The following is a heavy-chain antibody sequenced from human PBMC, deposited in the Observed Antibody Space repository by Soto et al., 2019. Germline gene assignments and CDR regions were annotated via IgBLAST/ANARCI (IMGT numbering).Heavy chain of an antibody. CDR1: GYTFTTYD. D-gene: IGHD1-1*01. Sequence: QVQLVQSGAEVTKPGASVKVSCKASGYTFTTYDINWVRQATGQGLEWLGWMSPNSGATGYAQKFQGRVTTTRDTSISTAYMELSNLRSEDTAMYFCARGVDAGVDVWGQGTTVTVSS. V-gene: IGHV1-8*01. CDR3: ARGVDAGVDV. J-gene: IGHJ6*02. CDR2: MSPNSGAT.